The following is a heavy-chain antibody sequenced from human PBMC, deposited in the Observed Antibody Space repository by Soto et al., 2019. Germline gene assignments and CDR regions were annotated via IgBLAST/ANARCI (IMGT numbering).Heavy chain of an antibody. D-gene: IGHD2-15*01. V-gene: IGHV3-33*01. Sequence: QVQMVESGGGVVQPGNSLRLSCAASGFIFSDYGMHWVRQAPGKGLEWVALIWADGSNTAYADSAKGRFTISRDNSKSTLYLQMNSLRDDDTALYYCARDVRTGYCSGGSCYHLDYWGQGTLVTVSS. CDR3: ARDVRTGYCSGGSCYHLDY. J-gene: IGHJ4*02. CDR1: GFIFSDYG. CDR2: IWADGSNT.